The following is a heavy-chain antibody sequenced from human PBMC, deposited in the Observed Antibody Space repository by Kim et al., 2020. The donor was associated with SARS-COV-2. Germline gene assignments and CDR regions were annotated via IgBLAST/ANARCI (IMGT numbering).Heavy chain of an antibody. Sequence: GGSLRLSCAASGFTFSSYWMHWVRQAPGKGLVWVSRINSDGSSTSYADSVKGRFTISRDNAKNTLYLQMNSLRAEDTAVYYCARDEGYSSSWLLISSYYYYYYGMDVWGQGTTVTVSS. CDR1: GFTFSSYW. CDR3: ARDEGYSSSWLLISSYYYYYYGMDV. D-gene: IGHD6-13*01. V-gene: IGHV3-74*01. J-gene: IGHJ6*02. CDR2: INSDGSST.